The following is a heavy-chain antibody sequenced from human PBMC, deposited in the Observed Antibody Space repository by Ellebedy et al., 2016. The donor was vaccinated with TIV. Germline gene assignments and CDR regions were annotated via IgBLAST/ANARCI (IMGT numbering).Heavy chain of an antibody. CDR3: ARDLYYGIDF. J-gene: IGHJ6*02. D-gene: IGHD2-8*01. V-gene: IGHV3-74*01. Sequence: GESLKISCAASGFAFRSYWMHWVRQAPGKGLVWVSHINGDGSHTIYADSVKGRFTISRDNAKNTLYLQMNSLRADDTAVYYCARDLYYGIDFWGQGTTVTVSS. CDR1: GFAFRSYW. CDR2: INGDGSHT.